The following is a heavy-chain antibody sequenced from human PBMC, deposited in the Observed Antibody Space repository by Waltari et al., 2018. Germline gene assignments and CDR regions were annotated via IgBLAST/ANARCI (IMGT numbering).Heavy chain of an antibody. CDR2: IYQDGSVK. Sequence: EVQLVESGGGVVQHGGSLRLSCAASGLTVRRFWMSWVRQAPGKGLEWVANIYQDGSVKNYVDSVKGRFTTSRDNARNSLYLQMNSLRADDTAVYYCVRDDDGGMGAVWGQGTTVTVSS. D-gene: IGHD3-16*01. CDR1: GLTVRRFW. CDR3: VRDDDGGMGAV. V-gene: IGHV3-7*01. J-gene: IGHJ6*02.